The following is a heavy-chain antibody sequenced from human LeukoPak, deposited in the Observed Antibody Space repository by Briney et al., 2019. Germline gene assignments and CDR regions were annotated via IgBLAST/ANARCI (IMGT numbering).Heavy chain of an antibody. Sequence: SGTLSLTCAVHGGPFRNYFWTWIRPHPGKGLGWIGYIYYSGSTYYNPSLKSRVTISVDTSKNQFSLKLGSVSAADTAVYYCARHLFGDYGALDYWGQGTLGTVPS. D-gene: IGHD4-17*01. CDR2: IYYSGST. CDR1: GGPFRNYF. V-gene: IGHV4-59*08. CDR3: ARHLFGDYGALDY. J-gene: IGHJ4*02.